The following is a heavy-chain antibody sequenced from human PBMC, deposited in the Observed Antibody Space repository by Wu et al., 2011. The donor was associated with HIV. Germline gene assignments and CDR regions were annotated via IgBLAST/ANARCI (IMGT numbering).Heavy chain of an antibody. CDR2: IIPVFDTA. Sequence: QVQLVQSGAEVKKPGSSVKVSCKASGGTFSSYGFSWVRQAPGQGLEWMGGIIPVFDTASYAQKFQDRLTMTTDTSTSTAYMELRSLRSDDTAVYYCARVIREGNQLLFFKLLVSWFDPWGQGTLVTVSS. J-gene: IGHJ5*02. CDR1: GGTFSSYG. D-gene: IGHD2-2*01. CDR3: ARVIREGNQLLFFKLLVSWFDP. V-gene: IGHV1-69*05.